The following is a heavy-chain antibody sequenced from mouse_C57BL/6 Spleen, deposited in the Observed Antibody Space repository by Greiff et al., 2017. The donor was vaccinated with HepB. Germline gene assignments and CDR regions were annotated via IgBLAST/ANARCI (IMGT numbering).Heavy chain of an antibody. J-gene: IGHJ2*01. CDR1: GYAFSSSW. V-gene: IGHV1-82*01. D-gene: IGHD2-4*01. Sequence: VQLQESGPELVKPGASVKISCKASGYAFSSSWMNWVKQRPGKGLEWIGRIYPGDGDTNYNGKFKGKATLTADKSSSTAYMQLSSLTSEDSAVYFCARDYDVDYWGQGTTLTVSS. CDR3: ARDYDVDY. CDR2: IYPGDGDT.